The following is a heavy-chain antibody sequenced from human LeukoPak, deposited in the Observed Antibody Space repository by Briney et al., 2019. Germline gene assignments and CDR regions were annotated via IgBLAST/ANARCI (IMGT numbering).Heavy chain of an antibody. CDR3: ARAGSGWYWGWGYYYMDV. CDR2: IYYSGST. Sequence: SETLSLTCTVSGGSISSYYWSWIRQPPGKGLEWIGYIYYSGSTNYNPSLKSRVTISVDTSKNQFSLKLSSVTAADTAVYYCARAGSGWYWGWGYYYMDVWGKGTTVTVSS. D-gene: IGHD6-19*01. V-gene: IGHV4-59*01. CDR1: GGSISSYY. J-gene: IGHJ6*03.